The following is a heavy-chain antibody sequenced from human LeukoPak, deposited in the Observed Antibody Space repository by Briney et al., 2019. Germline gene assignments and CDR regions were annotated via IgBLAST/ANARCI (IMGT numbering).Heavy chain of an antibody. CDR3: AKDYVIVVAPDAFDI. CDR2: ISGSGGST. Sequence: GGPLRLSCAASGFTFSSYAMSWVRQAPGKGLEWVSAISGSGGSTYYADSVKGRFTISRDNSKNTLYLQMNSLRAEDTAVYYCAKDYVIVVAPDAFDIWGQGTMVTVSS. D-gene: IGHD2-2*01. J-gene: IGHJ3*02. V-gene: IGHV3-23*01. CDR1: GFTFSSYA.